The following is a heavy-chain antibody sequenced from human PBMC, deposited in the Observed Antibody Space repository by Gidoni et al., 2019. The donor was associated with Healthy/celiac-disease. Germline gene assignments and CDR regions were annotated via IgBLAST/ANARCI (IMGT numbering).Heavy chain of an antibody. D-gene: IGHD3-3*01. CDR1: GYSFTSYW. Sequence: EVQLVQSGAEVKKPGESLRISCKGSGYSFTSYWIGWVRQMPGKGLEWMGIIYPGDSDTRYSPSFQGQVTISADKSISTAYLQWSSLKASDTAMYYCARGARADYYDFWSGYSNNWFDPWGQGTLVTVSS. CDR3: ARGARADYYDFWSGYSNNWFDP. CDR2: IYPGDSDT. J-gene: IGHJ5*02. V-gene: IGHV5-51*01.